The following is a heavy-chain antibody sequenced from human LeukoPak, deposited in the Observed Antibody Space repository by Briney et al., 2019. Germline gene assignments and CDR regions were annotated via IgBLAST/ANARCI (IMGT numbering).Heavy chain of an antibody. Sequence: ASVKVSCNASGYTFTSYDINWVRQATGQGLEWMGWMNPVSANTGYAQKFQGRVTITRNTSISTAYMELSSLRSEDTAVYYCARGGGYSYGALDYWGQGTPVTVSS. J-gene: IGHJ4*02. D-gene: IGHD5-18*01. CDR2: MNPVSANT. CDR3: ARGGGYSYGALDY. V-gene: IGHV1-8*03. CDR1: GYTFTSYD.